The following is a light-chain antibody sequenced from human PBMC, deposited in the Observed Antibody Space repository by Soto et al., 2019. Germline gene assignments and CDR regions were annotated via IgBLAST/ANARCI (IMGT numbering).Light chain of an antibody. CDR1: SSNIGTYY. V-gene: IGLV1-47*01. CDR2: RNN. CDR3: GTWDGSLSSAV. J-gene: IGLJ2*01. Sequence: QSVLTQPPSASGTPGQRVTISCSGSSSNIGTYYVYWYQQLPGTAPKLLIYRNNQRPSGVPDRFSGSKSGTSASLAISGLRSEDEANYYCGTWDGSLSSAVFGGGTQLTVL.